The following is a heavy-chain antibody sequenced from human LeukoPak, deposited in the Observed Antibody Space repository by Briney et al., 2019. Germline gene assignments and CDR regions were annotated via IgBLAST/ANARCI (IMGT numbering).Heavy chain of an antibody. J-gene: IGHJ4*02. V-gene: IGHV3-66*01. CDR1: GFTVSSNY. Sequence: GGSLRLSCAASGFTVSSNYMSWVRQAPGKGLEWVSVIYSGGSTYYADSVKGRFTISRDNSKNTLYLQMNSLRAEDTAVYYCARAGAGYYYDSSGYPFDYWGQGTLVTVSS. CDR2: IYSGGST. CDR3: ARAGAGYYYDSSGYPFDY. D-gene: IGHD3-22*01.